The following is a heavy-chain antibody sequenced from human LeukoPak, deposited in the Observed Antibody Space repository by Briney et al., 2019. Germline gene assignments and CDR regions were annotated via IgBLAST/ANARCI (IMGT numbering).Heavy chain of an antibody. CDR2: VRYEGSDK. CDR3: AKDRGYFDY. J-gene: IGHJ4*02. Sequence: GGSLRLSCAASGLTFSNYGMHWVRQAPGKGLEWVAFVRYEGSDKYYADSVKGRFTISRDNSENTLFLQMNSLRAEDTAVYYCAKDRGYFDYWGQGTLVTVSS. V-gene: IGHV3-30*02. CDR1: GLTFSNYG.